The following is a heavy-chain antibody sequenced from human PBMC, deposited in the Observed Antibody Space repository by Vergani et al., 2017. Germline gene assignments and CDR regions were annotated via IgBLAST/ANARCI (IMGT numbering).Heavy chain of an antibody. D-gene: IGHD2-15*01. Sequence: QVQLVQSGAEVKKPGASVKVSCKASGYTFTSYGISWVRQAPGQGLEWMGWISAYNGNTNYAQKLQGRVTMTTDTSTSTAYMELRSLRSDDTAVYYCARELIGYCSGGSCYSWYFQHWGQGTLVTVSS. CDR2: ISAYNGNT. CDR3: ARELIGYCSGGSCYSWYFQH. CDR1: GYTFTSYG. V-gene: IGHV1-18*01. J-gene: IGHJ1*01.